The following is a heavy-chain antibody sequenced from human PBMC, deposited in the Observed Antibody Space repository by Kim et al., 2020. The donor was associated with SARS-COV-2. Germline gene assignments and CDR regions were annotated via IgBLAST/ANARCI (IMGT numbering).Heavy chain of an antibody. CDR3: ARRGIAAAGTVRYFDY. V-gene: IGHV4-39*01. J-gene: IGHJ4*02. Sequence: SETLSLTCTVSGGSISSSSYYWGWIRQPPGKGLEWIGSIYYSGSAYYNPSLKSRVTISVDTSKNQFSLKLSSVTAADTAVYYCARRGIAAAGTVRYFDYWGQGTLVTVSS. D-gene: IGHD6-13*01. CDR2: IYYSGSA. CDR1: GGSISSSSYY.